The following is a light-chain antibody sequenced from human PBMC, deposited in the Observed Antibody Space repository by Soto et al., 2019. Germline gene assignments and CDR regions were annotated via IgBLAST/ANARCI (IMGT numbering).Light chain of an antibody. CDR2: EVS. CDR1: SSDLGTYKY. J-gene: IGLJ3*02. V-gene: IGLV2-14*01. Sequence: QLVLTQPASVSGSPGQSITISCTGTSSDLGTYKYVSWYQQHPGKAPKLMIYEVSHRPSGVSNRFSGSKSGYTASLTISGLQAEDEADYYCSSYTSSNTQLFGGGTKVTVL. CDR3: SSYTSSNTQL.